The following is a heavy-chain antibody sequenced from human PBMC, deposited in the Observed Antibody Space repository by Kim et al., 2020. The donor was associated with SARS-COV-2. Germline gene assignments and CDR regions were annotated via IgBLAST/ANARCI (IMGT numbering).Heavy chain of an antibody. CDR3: ARVIDELPYY. CDR2: NT. V-gene: IGHV1-18*01. J-gene: IGHJ4*02. Sequence: NTNYAQKLQGRVTMTTDTSTSTAYMELRSLRSDDTAVYYCARVIDELPYYWGQGTLVTVSS. D-gene: IGHD1-26*01.